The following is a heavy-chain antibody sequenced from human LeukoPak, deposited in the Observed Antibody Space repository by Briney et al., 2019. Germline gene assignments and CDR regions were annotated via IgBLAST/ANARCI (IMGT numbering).Heavy chain of an antibody. CDR1: GGSISSSSYY. V-gene: IGHV4-39*07. CDR2: IYYSGNT. Sequence: PSETLSLTCTVSGGSISSSSYYWGWIRQPPGKGLEWIGSIYYSGNTYYNPSLKSRVTISVDTSKNQFSLKLSSVTAADTAVYYCARDYYDSGPFDYWGQGTLVTVSS. D-gene: IGHD3-10*01. J-gene: IGHJ4*02. CDR3: ARDYYDSGPFDY.